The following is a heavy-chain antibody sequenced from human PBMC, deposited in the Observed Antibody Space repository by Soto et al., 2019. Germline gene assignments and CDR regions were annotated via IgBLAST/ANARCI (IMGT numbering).Heavy chain of an antibody. CDR3: AKGLVAQYYFDY. Sequence: GGSLRLSCAASGFTFSNYAVTWVRQAPGKGLEWVSAISSSGGDTYYADSVKGRFTISRDNSKNTLYLQMNSLRSEDTAVYYCAKGLVAQYYFDYWGKGTLVTVSS. CDR1: GFTFSNYA. J-gene: IGHJ4*02. D-gene: IGHD2-15*01. CDR2: ISSSGGDT. V-gene: IGHV3-23*01.